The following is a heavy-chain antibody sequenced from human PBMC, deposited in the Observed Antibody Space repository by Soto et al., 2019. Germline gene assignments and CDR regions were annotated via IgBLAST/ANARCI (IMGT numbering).Heavy chain of an antibody. J-gene: IGHJ6*02. CDR2: IIPIFGTA. D-gene: IGHD1-26*01. Sequence: VQLVQSGAEVKKPGSSVKVSCKASGGTFSSYAISWVRQAPGQGLEWMGGIIPIFGTANYAQQFQGRVTITADESTSTAYMELSSLRSEDTAVYYCARGLMGSGSYYEPYYYYGMAVWGQGTTVTVSS. CDR1: GGTFSSYA. CDR3: ARGLMGSGSYYEPYYYYGMAV. V-gene: IGHV1-69*01.